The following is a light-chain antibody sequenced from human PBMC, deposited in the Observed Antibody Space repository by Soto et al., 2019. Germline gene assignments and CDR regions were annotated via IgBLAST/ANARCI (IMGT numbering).Light chain of an antibody. CDR1: QSVSSY. V-gene: IGKV3-11*01. J-gene: IGKJ1*01. CDR2: DAS. Sequence: EIVLTQSPATLSLSPGERATLSRRASQSVSSYLAWYQQKPGQAPRLLIYDASKRATGIPARFSGSGSGTDFTLTISSLEPEDFAVYFCQQHSNWPSAFGQGTKVEIK. CDR3: QQHSNWPSA.